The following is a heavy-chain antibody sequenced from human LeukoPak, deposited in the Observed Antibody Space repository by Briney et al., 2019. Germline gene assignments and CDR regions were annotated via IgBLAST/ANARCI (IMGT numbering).Heavy chain of an antibody. CDR2: IIQDGSEK. Sequence: PGGSLRLSCAAYGFTFSSYWMSWVRQAPGKGLEWVANIIQDGSEKYYVDSVRGRFTISRDNAKSSLYLQMTNLRAEDTAVYYCATDSFSFGDLNPGPWGQGTLVTVSS. CDR1: GFTFSSYW. D-gene: IGHD3-16*01. V-gene: IGHV3-7*01. J-gene: IGHJ5*02. CDR3: ATDSFSFGDLNPGP.